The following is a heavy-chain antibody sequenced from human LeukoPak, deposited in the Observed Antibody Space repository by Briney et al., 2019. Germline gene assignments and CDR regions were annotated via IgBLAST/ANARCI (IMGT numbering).Heavy chain of an antibody. D-gene: IGHD1-1*01. J-gene: IGHJ4*02. Sequence: GGSLRLSCAASGFTFSSYSMNWVLQAPGKGLEWVSSISSSSSYIYYADSVKGRFTISRDNAKNSLYLQMNSLRAEDTAVYYCARASVGPTAFDYWGQGTLVTVSS. V-gene: IGHV3-21*01. CDR1: GFTFSSYS. CDR3: ARASVGPTAFDY. CDR2: ISSSSSYI.